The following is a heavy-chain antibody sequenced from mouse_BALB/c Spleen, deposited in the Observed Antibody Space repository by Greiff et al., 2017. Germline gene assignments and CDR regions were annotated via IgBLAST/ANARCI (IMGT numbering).Heavy chain of an antibody. D-gene: IGHD1-1*01. V-gene: IGHV1-9*01. CDR1: GYTFSSYW. J-gene: IGHJ2*01. Sequence: VQLQQSGAELMKPGASVKISCKATGYTFSSYWIEWVKQRPGHGLEWIGEILPGSGSTNYNEKFKGKATFTADTSSNTAYMQLSSLTSEDSAVYYCARRGYYYASKEYFDYWGQGTTLTVSS. CDR2: ILPGSGST. CDR3: ARRGYYYASKEYFDY.